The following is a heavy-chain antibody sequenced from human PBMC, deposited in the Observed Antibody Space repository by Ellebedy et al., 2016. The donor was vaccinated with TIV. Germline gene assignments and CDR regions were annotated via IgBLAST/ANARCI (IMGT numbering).Heavy chain of an antibody. CDR3: AGRTTTGAYNWFDS. CDR1: GGSISSSC. Sequence: SETLSLXCNFSGGSISSSCWAWIRQPAGKGLEWIGRIYTSGSTNYNPSLKSRVTMSIDTSKNQFSLNLNSVTAADTAVYYCAGRTTTGAYNWFDSWGQGTLVTVSS. V-gene: IGHV4-4*07. J-gene: IGHJ5*01. CDR2: IYTSGST. D-gene: IGHD1-1*01.